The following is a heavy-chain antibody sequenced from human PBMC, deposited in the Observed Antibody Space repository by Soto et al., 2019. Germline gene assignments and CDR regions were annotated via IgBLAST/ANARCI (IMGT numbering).Heavy chain of an antibody. CDR3: ARDLGSSWYPEYFQH. V-gene: IGHV3-48*01. Sequence: GGSLRLSCAASGFTFSSYSMNWVRQAPGKGLEWVSYISSSSSTIYYADSVKGRFTVSRDNAKNSLYLQMNSLRAEDTAVYYCARDLGSSWYPEYFQHWGQGTLVTVSS. CDR2: ISSSSSTI. D-gene: IGHD6-13*01. CDR1: GFTFSSYS. J-gene: IGHJ1*01.